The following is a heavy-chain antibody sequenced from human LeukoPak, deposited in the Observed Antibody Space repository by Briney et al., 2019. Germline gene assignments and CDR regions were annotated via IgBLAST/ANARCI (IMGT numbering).Heavy chain of an antibody. Sequence: SQTLSLTCTVSGGSISSGGYYWSWIRQPPGKGLEWIGEINHSGSTNYNPSLKSRVTISVDTSKNQFSLKLSSVTAADTAVYYCAREHLWSGEFYVLRNWFDPWGQGTLVTVSS. D-gene: IGHD3-10*01. CDR1: GGSISSGGYY. CDR2: INHSGST. CDR3: AREHLWSGEFYVLRNWFDP. V-gene: IGHV4-30-2*01. J-gene: IGHJ5*02.